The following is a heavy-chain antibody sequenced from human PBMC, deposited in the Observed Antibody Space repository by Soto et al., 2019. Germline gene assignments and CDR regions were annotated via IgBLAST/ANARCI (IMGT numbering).Heavy chain of an antibody. J-gene: IGHJ4*02. V-gene: IGHV3-7*01. Sequence: EVQLVDSGGALVQPGASLRLSCAASGFTFSDYLMTWVRQAPGKGREWVATIKQDGNEKHYVDSVKGRFTISRDNAKNSLYLPVNALMAEDTAIYYCAIGHWLGKWGQGALVTVSA. CDR1: GFTFSDYL. D-gene: IGHD6-19*01. CDR3: AIGHWLGK. CDR2: IKQDGNEK.